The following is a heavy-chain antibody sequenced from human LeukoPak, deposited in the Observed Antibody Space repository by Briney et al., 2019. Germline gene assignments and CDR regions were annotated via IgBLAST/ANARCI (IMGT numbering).Heavy chain of an antibody. J-gene: IGHJ3*02. CDR1: GGSFSGYY. CDR3: ANYYDFWGHI. Sequence: PSETLSLTCVVYGGSFSGYYWSCIRQPPGKGREGIGEINHSGSTNYNPSLKGRVTISVDTSKNQFSLKLSSVTAADTAVYYCANYYDFWGHIWGQGTMVTVSS. V-gene: IGHV4-34*01. CDR2: INHSGST. D-gene: IGHD3-3*01.